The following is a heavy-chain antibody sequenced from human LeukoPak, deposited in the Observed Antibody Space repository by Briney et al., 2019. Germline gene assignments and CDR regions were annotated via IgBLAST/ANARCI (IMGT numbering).Heavy chain of an antibody. CDR1: GFSFSNYA. D-gene: IGHD3-10*02. J-gene: IGHJ6*04. V-gene: IGHV3-23*01. CDR3: AELGITMIGGV. Sequence: GGSVRLSCAVSGFSFSNYAMSWVRQAPGKGLEWVSAISGGGGTTYYADSVKGRFTISRDNAKNSLYLQMNSLRAEDTAVYYCAELGITMIGGVWGKGTTVTISS. CDR2: ISGGGGTT.